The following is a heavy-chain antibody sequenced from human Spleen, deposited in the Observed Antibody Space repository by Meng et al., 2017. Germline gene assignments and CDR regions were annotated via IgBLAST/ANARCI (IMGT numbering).Heavy chain of an antibody. V-gene: IGHV3-15*01. CDR2: IKSNSDGGTT. Sequence: GQVEESGGGLVTPGGSRRVSVCAFGVSFTDGWMSWVGQGPGKGLGWVGRIKSNSDGGTTDYAAPVKGRFTISRDDSKNTLYLQMNSLITEDTAVYFCATGAAAADHWGQGTLVTVSS. J-gene: IGHJ4*02. CDR1: GVSFTDGW. CDR3: ATGAAAADH. D-gene: IGHD6-13*01.